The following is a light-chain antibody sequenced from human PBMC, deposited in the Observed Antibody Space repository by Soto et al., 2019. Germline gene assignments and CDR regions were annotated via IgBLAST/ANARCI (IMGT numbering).Light chain of an antibody. CDR1: QDITGW. CDR2: IAS. V-gene: IGKV1-12*01. J-gene: IGKJ5*01. Sequence: DIQMTQSPSSVSASVGDRVTITCRASQDITGWLTWYQQKPGKAPKVLIYIASRLQSGVPSRFSGRGSGTEFTLTISSLQPEDFATYYCQQLNSYPITFGQGTRLEIK. CDR3: QQLNSYPIT.